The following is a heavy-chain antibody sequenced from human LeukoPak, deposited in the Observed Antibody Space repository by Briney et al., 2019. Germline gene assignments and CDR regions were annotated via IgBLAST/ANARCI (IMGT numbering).Heavy chain of an antibody. CDR1: GYTFTSYD. D-gene: IGHD3-9*01. CDR2: MNPNSGNT. J-gene: IGHJ5*02. CDR3: ARSLRYFDWLFPNWFDP. V-gene: IGHV1-8*01. Sequence: ASVKVSCKASGYTFTSYDINWVRQATGQGLEWMGWMNPNSGNTGYAQKFQGRVTMTRDTSISTAYMELSSLRSDDTAVYYCARSLRYFDWLFPNWFDPWGQGTLVTVSS.